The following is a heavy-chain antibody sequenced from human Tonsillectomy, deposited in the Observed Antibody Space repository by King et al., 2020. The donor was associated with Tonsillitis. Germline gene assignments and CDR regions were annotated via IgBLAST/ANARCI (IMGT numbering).Heavy chain of an antibody. CDR1: GFTFSNYW. D-gene: IGHD2-21*01. CDR2: MNRDGSIT. Sequence: VQLVESGGGLVQPGGSLRLSCAASGFTFSNYWMHWVRQAPGTGLVWVSRMNRDGSITNYADSVKGRFTISRDNAKNTLYLQMNSLRAEDTAVYYCVRDIASEGNWFDSWGQGTLVTVSS. V-gene: IGHV3-74*01. CDR3: VRDIASEGNWFDS. J-gene: IGHJ5*01.